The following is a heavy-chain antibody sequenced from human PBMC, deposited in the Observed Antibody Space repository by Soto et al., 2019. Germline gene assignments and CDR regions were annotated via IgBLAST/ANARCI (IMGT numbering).Heavy chain of an antibody. V-gene: IGHV5-51*01. CDR1: GYSFTSYW. CDR3: ARHTYDILTGYYAGDHVEYYYYMDV. J-gene: IGHJ6*03. Sequence: PGESLKISCKGSGYSFTSYWIGWVRQMPGKGLEWMGIIYPGDSDTRYSPSFQGQVTISADKSISTAYLQWSSLKASDTAMYYCARHTYDILTGYYAGDHVEYYYYMDVWGKGTTVTAP. CDR2: IYPGDSDT. D-gene: IGHD3-9*01.